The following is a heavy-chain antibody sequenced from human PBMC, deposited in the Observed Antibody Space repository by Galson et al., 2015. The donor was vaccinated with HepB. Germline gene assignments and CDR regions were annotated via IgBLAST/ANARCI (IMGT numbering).Heavy chain of an antibody. CDR2: ISSSSNYI. J-gene: IGHJ4*02. Sequence: SLRLSCAASGFTFSSSTMTWLCQAPGKGLEWVSSISSSSNYIYYADSVQGRFTISRDNANNSLYLRINSLRAEDTAVYYCARDGPYDILTGYYDYWGQGTLVTVSS. CDR1: GFTFSSST. CDR3: ARDGPYDILTGYYDY. V-gene: IGHV3-21*01. D-gene: IGHD3-9*01.